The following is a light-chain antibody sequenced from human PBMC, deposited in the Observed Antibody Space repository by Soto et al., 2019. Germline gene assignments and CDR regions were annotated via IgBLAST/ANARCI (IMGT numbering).Light chain of an antibody. CDR1: QSISSY. V-gene: IGKV1-6*01. Sequence: IQMTQSPSSLSASVGDRVTITCRASQSISSYLHWYQQKPGKAPKLLIYAASNLQSGVPSRFRGSRSGTEFTLTVSSLQPEDFATYYCLQDHDDSWTFGQGTKVDIK. J-gene: IGKJ1*01. CDR2: AAS. CDR3: LQDHDDSWT.